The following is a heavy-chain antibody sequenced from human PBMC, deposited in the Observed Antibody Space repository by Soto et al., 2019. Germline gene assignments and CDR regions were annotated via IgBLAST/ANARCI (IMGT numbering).Heavy chain of an antibody. Sequence: ASVKVSCKASGYTFTSYDINWVRQATGQGLEWMGWMNPNSGNTGYAQKFQGRVTMTRNTSISTAYMELSSLRSEDTAVYYCARAGGPGSSSWYRWFDPWGQGTLVTVSS. J-gene: IGHJ5*02. CDR2: MNPNSGNT. CDR3: ARAGGPGSSSWYRWFDP. CDR1: GYTFTSYD. V-gene: IGHV1-8*01. D-gene: IGHD6-13*01.